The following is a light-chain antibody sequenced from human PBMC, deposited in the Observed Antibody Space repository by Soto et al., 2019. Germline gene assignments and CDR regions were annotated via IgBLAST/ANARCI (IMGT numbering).Light chain of an antibody. CDR1: QSVGRF. V-gene: IGKV1-39*01. Sequence: DLQMTQSPSSLSASVGDRVTITCRASQSVGRFLNWYQQKPGKAPTVLINVASTLRSGVPSRFSGSGSGTDFNLTINSLQPEDFATYFCQQSFTTPLTFGGGTKVEIK. CDR2: VAS. J-gene: IGKJ4*01. CDR3: QQSFTTPLT.